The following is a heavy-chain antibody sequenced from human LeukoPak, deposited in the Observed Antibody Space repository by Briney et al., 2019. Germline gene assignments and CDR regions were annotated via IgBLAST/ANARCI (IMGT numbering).Heavy chain of an antibody. J-gene: IGHJ4*02. CDR2: FNPEDGET. D-gene: IGHD5-24*01. CDR1: GYTLTELS. CDR3: ATEQPQMATMAFDY. Sequence: ASVKVSRKVSGYTLTELSMHWVRQAPGKGLEWMGGFNPEDGETIYAQKFQGRVTMTEDTSTDTAYMELSSLRSEDTAVYYCATEQPQMATMAFDYWGQGTLVTVSS. V-gene: IGHV1-24*01.